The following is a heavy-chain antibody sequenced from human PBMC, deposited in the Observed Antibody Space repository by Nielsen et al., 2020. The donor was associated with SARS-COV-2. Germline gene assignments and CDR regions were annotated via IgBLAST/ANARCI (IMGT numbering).Heavy chain of an antibody. CDR1: GYTLTELS. CDR2: FDPEDGET. V-gene: IGHV1-24*01. CDR3: ARYSSSWYKYYYYGMDV. J-gene: IGHJ6*02. Sequence: ASVKVSCKVSGYTLTELSMHWVRQAPGKGLEWMGGFDPEDGETIYAQKFQGRVTMTEDTSTDTAYMELSSLRSEDTAVYYCARYSSSWYKYYYYGMDVWGQGTTVTVSS. D-gene: IGHD6-13*01.